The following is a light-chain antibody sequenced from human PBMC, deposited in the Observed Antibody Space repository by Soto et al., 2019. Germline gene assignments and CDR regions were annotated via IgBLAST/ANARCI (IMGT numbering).Light chain of an antibody. V-gene: IGKV4-1*01. J-gene: IGKJ1*01. CDR3: HQYYSSPT. Sequence: DIVMTQSPDSLAVSLGERATINCESSQSVLYSSNNNNYLAWYQQKPGQPPKLLIYWASTRESGVPDRFSGSGSGTDFTLTISSLQAEDVAVYYCHQYYSSPTFGQGTKVEIK. CDR1: QSVLYSSNNNNY. CDR2: WAS.